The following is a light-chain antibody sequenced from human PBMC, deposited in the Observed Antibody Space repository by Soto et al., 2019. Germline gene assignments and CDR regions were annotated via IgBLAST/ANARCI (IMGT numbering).Light chain of an antibody. CDR1: NANIENNY. CDR2: DTN. V-gene: IGLV1-51*01. CDR3: GTWDNILSGVV. J-gene: IGLJ2*01. Sequence: QSVLTQPPSVSAAPGQKVTISCSGRNANIENNYVSWCQQIPVTAPKLLIYDTNKRPSGIPDRFSGSKSGTSATLDITGLQTGDEADYYCGTWDNILSGVVFGGGTKLTVL.